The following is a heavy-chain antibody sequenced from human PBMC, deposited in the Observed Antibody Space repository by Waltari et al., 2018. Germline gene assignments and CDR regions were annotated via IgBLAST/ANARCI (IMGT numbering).Heavy chain of an antibody. CDR3: ARDGYNWIPFDC. CDR1: GVTLSTFP. D-gene: IGHD1-20*01. Sequence: EVQLLESGGNVVQPGGSLSLSCASSGVTLSTFPMRCGCQAPGKGLEWVSTISGTGYSTDYGDSVKGRFTISRDNSKNTLFLQMNSLRADDTAVYYCARDGYNWIPFDCWGQGTLVTVSS. J-gene: IGHJ4*02. CDR2: ISGTGYST. V-gene: IGHV3-23*01.